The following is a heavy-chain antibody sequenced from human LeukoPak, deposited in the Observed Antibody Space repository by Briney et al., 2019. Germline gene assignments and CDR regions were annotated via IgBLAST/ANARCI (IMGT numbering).Heavy chain of an antibody. V-gene: IGHV3-7*01. CDR3: ARGPAAGLHYFDY. D-gene: IGHD6-13*01. Sequence: GGSLRLSCAASGFTFNNYYMSWVRQAPGKGLEWVANIKQDGSEKNYVDAVKGRFTISRDNAKNSLYLQMNSLRAEDTAVYYCARGPAAGLHYFDYWGQGTLVTVSS. CDR2: IKQDGSEK. J-gene: IGHJ4*02. CDR1: GFTFNNYY.